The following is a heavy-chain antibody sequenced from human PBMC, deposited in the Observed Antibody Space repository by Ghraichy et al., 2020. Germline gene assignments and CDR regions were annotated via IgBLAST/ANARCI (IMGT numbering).Heavy chain of an antibody. D-gene: IGHD5-24*01. CDR2: INHSGST. CDR1: GGSFSGYY. CDR3: ARAGRYNRRDGYNLRY. V-gene: IGHV4-34*01. J-gene: IGHJ4*02. Sequence: SETLSLTCAVYGGSFSGYYWSWIRQPPGKGLEWIGEINHSGSTNYNPSLKSRVTISVDTSKNQFSLKLSSVTAADTAVYYCARAGRYNRRDGYNLRYWGQGTLVTVSS.